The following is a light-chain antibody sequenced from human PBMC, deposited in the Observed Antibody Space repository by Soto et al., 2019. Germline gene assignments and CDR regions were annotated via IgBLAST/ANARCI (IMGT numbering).Light chain of an antibody. Sequence: DIQMTQSPSTLSASVGDRVAITCRASQSISTWLAWYQQKSGKAPKLLIYKASTLESGVPSRFSGSGSGTEFILTISSLQPDDFATYYCQQYNSFSRTFGQGTKLEIK. CDR2: KAS. CDR1: QSISTW. V-gene: IGKV1-5*03. J-gene: IGKJ2*01. CDR3: QQYNSFSRT.